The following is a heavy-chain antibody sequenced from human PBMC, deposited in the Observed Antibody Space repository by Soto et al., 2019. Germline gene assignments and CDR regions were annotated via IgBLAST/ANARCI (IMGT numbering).Heavy chain of an antibody. CDR1: GFSLETSGMG. CDR2: IYWDDDK. J-gene: IGHJ2*01. D-gene: IGHD3-22*01. CDR3: AHSLYHYANSGHYTYWYFDL. Sequence: QITLKESGPTLVKPTQTLTLTCAFSGFSLETSGMGMSWIRQPPGKALEWLALIYWDDDKRYSPSLKNRLTITKDTSKTQVVLTLTNVDPVDTATYYCAHSLYHYANSGHYTYWYFDLWRRGTLVTVSS. V-gene: IGHV2-5*02.